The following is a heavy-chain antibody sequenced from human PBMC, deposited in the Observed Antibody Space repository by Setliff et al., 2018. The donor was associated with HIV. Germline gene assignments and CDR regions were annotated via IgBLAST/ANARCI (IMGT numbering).Heavy chain of an antibody. Sequence: SETLSLTCTVSGGSISSSSYYWGWIRQPPGKGLEWIGSIYYSGSGYYNPSLKSRVTISVDTSKNQFSLKLSSVTAADTAIYFCARQFRYPNRAVAGVDYWGQGTLVTVS. J-gene: IGHJ4*02. V-gene: IGHV4-39*01. CDR3: ARQFRYPNRAVAGVDY. CDR2: IYYSGSG. CDR1: GGSISSSSYY. D-gene: IGHD6-19*01.